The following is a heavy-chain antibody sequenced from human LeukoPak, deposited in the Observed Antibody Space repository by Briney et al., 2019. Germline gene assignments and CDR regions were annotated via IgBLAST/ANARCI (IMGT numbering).Heavy chain of an antibody. CDR1: GYTFTSYG. CDR3: ARVGEYSGSYYYAFDI. D-gene: IGHD1-26*01. CDR2: ISAYNGNT. Sequence: ASVKVSCKASGYTFTSYGISWVRQAPGQGLEWMGWISAYNGNTNYAQKLQGRVTMTTDTSTSTAYMELRSLRSDDTAVYYCARVGEYSGSYYYAFDIWGQGQWSPSLQ. J-gene: IGHJ3*02. V-gene: IGHV1-18*01.